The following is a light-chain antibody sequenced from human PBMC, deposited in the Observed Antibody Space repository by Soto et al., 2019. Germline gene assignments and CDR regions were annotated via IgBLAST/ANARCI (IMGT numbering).Light chain of an antibody. Sequence: EIVLTQSPATQSLSPGETATLSCRASQSVSSNLAWYQQKTGQAPRLLIYGESTRATGIPDRLSGSGSGTEFTLTISRLQSEDFAVYYCQQYNNWPRTCGQGTKVDIK. CDR2: GES. J-gene: IGKJ1*01. V-gene: IGKV3-15*01. CDR1: QSVSSN. CDR3: QQYNNWPRT.